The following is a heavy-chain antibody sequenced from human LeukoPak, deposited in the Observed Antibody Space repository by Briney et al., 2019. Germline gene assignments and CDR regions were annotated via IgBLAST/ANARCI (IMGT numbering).Heavy chain of an antibody. D-gene: IGHD3-3*01. Sequence: PGGSLRLSCAASGFTFSTCWMTWVRQAPGKGPEWVANIRQDGDERHYVDSVQGRFTISRDNAKNSLYLPMNSLRAEDTAVYYCARSGLFQNWADVDAFDIWGQGTMVTVSS. CDR1: GFTFSTCW. V-gene: IGHV3-7*01. CDR3: ARSGLFQNWADVDAFDI. J-gene: IGHJ3*02. CDR2: IRQDGDER.